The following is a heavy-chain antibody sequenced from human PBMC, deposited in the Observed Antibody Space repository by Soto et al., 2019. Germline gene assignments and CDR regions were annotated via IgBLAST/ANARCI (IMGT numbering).Heavy chain of an antibody. Sequence: EVQLLESGGGLVQPGGSLRLSCAASGFTFKSYAMSWVRQSPGKGLEWVSGSSGSGGTTYHADSVKGRFTISRDNSKNTLYLQMNSLRVEDTAVYYCAKEPYSSFVLGTFHYWGQGALVTVSS. CDR1: GFTFKSYA. D-gene: IGHD6-19*01. CDR3: AKEPYSSFVLGTFHY. V-gene: IGHV3-23*01. CDR2: SSGSGGTT. J-gene: IGHJ4*02.